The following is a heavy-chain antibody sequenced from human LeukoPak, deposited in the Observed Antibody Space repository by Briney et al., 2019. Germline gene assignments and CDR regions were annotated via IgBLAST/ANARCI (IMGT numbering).Heavy chain of an antibody. V-gene: IGHV4-31*03. CDR2: IYYSGST. J-gene: IGHJ3*02. Sequence: PSETLSLTCTVSGGSISSGGYYWSWIRQHPGKGLEWIGYIYYSGSTYYNPSLKSRVTISVDTSKNQFSLKLSSVTAADTAGYYCARDYGDHGAGAFDIWGQGTMVTVSS. CDR1: GGSISSGGYY. D-gene: IGHD4-17*01. CDR3: ARDYGDHGAGAFDI.